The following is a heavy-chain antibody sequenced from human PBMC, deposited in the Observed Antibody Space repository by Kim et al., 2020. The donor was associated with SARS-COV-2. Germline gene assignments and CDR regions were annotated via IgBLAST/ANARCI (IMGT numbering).Heavy chain of an antibody. CDR1: GGSISSYY. D-gene: IGHD1-1*01. CDR2: ISYSGIT. Sequence: SETLSLTCTVSGGSISSYYWSWIRQPPGRGLEWVGYISYSGITNYNPSLKSRVTISVDTSKNHFSLKLSSVTAADTAVYYCARAFSRDANAWGQGTLVTVSS. CDR3: ARAFSRDANA. J-gene: IGHJ5*02. V-gene: IGHV4-59*01.